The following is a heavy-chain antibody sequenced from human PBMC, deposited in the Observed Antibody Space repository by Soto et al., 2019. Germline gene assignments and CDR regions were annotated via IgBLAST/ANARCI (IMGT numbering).Heavy chain of an antibody. CDR2: IIGSGGGT. D-gene: IGHD2-2*01. CDR3: ARAGLCSSPRCVIYYYYGMDV. CDR1: GFTFSRFA. V-gene: IGHV3-23*01. J-gene: IGHJ6*02. Sequence: GGSLRLSCAASGFTFSRFAMSWVRQAAGKGLEWVSGIIGSGGGTYYADSVKGRFTILRDNSKNTLDLQMNSLRVEDTAVYYCARAGLCSSPRCVIYYYYGMDVWGPGTTVTVSS.